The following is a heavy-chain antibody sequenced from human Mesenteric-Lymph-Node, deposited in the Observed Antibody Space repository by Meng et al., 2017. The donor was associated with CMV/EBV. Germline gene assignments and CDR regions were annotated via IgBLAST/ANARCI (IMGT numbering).Heavy chain of an antibody. CDR3: ARGYSSTFLDQ. CDR2: ITHDANNK. D-gene: IGHD2-2*01. V-gene: IGHV3-30-3*01. CDR1: GFIFSDYP. J-gene: IGHJ4*02. Sequence: GGSLRLSCATSGFIFSDYPMHWVRQTPGGGLEWLALITHDANNKYYADSVRGRFTISRDNSRSTLYLQMNSLRGEDTAVYYCARGYSSTFLDQWGQGMLVTVSS.